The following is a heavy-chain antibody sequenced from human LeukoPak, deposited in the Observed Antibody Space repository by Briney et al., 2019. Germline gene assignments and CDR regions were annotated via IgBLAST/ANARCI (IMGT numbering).Heavy chain of an antibody. J-gene: IGHJ4*02. CDR1: GFTFSSYW. CDR2: ISGSGGST. V-gene: IGHV3-23*01. CDR3: AKSSIVLMVYAIKSFDY. Sequence: PGGSLRLSCAASGFTFSSYWMSWVRQAPGKGLEWVSAISGSGGSTYYADSVKGRFTISRDNSKNTLYLQMNSLRAEDTAVYYCAKSSIVLMVYAIKSFDYWGQGTLVTVSS. D-gene: IGHD2-8*01.